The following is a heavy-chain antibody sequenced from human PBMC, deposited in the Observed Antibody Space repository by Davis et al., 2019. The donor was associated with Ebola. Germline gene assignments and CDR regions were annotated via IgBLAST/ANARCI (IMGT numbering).Heavy chain of an antibody. CDR2: INWNGGST. D-gene: IGHD6-13*01. CDR1: GFTFDDYA. Sequence: GESLKISCAASGFTFDDYAMTWVRQAPGKGLEWVSGINWNGGSTGYADSVKGRFTISRDNAKNTLYLQMNSLRAEDTAVYYCARGHSSSWYSYYYGMDVWGKGTTVTVSS. V-gene: IGHV3-20*04. J-gene: IGHJ6*04. CDR3: ARGHSSSWYSYYYGMDV.